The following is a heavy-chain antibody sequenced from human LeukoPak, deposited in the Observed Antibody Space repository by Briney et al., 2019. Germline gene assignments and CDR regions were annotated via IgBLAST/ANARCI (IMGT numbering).Heavy chain of an antibody. J-gene: IGHJ4*02. CDR2: INHSGST. Sequence: SETLSLTCAVYGGSFSGYYWSWIRQPPGKGLEWFGEINHSGSTNYNPSLKSRVTISVDTSKNQFSLKLSSVTAADKAVYACARCPWIQRCSVAFDHWGKEPMVTVSS. CDR3: ARCPWIQRCSVAFDH. CDR1: GGSFSGYY. V-gene: IGHV4-34*01. D-gene: IGHD5-18*01.